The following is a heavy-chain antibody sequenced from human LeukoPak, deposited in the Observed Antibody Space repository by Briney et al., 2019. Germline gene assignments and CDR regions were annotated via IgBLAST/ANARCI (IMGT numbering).Heavy chain of an antibody. CDR3: ARWAADSGIYYIAS. CDR1: GFTFSNYW. D-gene: IGHD3-10*01. J-gene: IGHJ4*02. Sequence: PGGSLSLSCAASGFTFSNYWMTWVRQAPGKGLQWVASIRQDANVKYYVDSVRGRFSISRDNAENSLHLQMNGLRAEDTAMYYCARWAADSGIYYIASWGQGSLVTVSS. CDR2: IRQDANVK. V-gene: IGHV3-7*01.